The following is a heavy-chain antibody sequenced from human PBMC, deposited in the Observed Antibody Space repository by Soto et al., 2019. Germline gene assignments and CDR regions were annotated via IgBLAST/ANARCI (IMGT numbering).Heavy chain of an antibody. D-gene: IGHD3-3*01. Sequence: KSSETLSLTCTVSGGSISSYYWSWIRQPAGKGLEWIGRIYTSGSTNYNPSLKSRVTMSVDTSKNQFSLKLSSVTAADTAVYYCARDLGIFGVVIPPSNYGMDVWGQGTTVTVSS. CDR2: IYTSGST. J-gene: IGHJ6*02. CDR3: ARDLGIFGVVIPPSNYGMDV. V-gene: IGHV4-4*07. CDR1: GGSISSYY.